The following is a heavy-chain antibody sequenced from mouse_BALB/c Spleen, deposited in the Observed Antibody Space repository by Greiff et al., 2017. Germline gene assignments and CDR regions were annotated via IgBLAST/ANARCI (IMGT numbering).Heavy chain of an antibody. J-gene: IGHJ1*01. CDR1: GFSLTSYG. CDR2: IWAGGST. V-gene: IGHV2-9*02. Sequence: VKVVESGPGLVAPSQSLSITCTVSGFSLTSYGVHWVRQPPGKGLEWLGVIWAGGSTNYNSALMSRLSISKDNSKSQVFLKMNSLQTDDTAMYYCARDFVHYYGPSYWYFDVWGAGTTVTVSS. CDR3: ARDFVHYYGPSYWYFDV. D-gene: IGHD1-2*01.